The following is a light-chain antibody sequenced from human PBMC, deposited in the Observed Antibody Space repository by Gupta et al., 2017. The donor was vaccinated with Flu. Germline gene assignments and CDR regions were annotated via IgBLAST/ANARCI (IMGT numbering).Light chain of an antibody. CDR2: LGS. J-gene: IGKJ5*01. V-gene: IGKV2-28*01. Sequence: VTPGEPASISCRSSQSLLHGNGYNYLGWYLQKPGQSPQFLIFLGSTRASGVPDRFSGSGSGTDFTLQISRVEAEDVGVYYCMQSLQTPITFGQGTRLEIK. CDR3: MQSLQTPIT. CDR1: QSLLHGNGYNY.